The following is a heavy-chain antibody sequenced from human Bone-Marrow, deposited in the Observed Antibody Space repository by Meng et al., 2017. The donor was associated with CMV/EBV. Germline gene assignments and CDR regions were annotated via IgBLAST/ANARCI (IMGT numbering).Heavy chain of an antibody. Sequence: GESLKISCAASGFTFSSYSMNWVRQAPGKGLEWVSSISSSSYIYYADSVKGRFTISRDNAKNSLYLQMNSLRAEDTAVYYCARDNYDFWSGYFPYYYYGMDVWGQGTTVTVSS. CDR3: ARDNYDFWSGYFPYYYYGMDV. V-gene: IGHV3-21*01. J-gene: IGHJ6*02. CDR1: GFTFSSYS. D-gene: IGHD3-3*01. CDR2: ISSSSYI.